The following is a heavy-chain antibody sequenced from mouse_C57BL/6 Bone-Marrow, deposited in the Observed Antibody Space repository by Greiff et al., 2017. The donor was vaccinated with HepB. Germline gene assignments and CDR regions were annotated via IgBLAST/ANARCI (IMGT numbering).Heavy chain of an antibody. CDR2: TFYSGIT. V-gene: IGHV3-3*01. CDR3: ARDPLYYGSSPWYFDV. J-gene: IGHJ1*03. D-gene: IGHD1-1*01. Sequence: EVQLQQSGPSLVRPSQTLSLTCTVTGFSINSDCYWIWIRQFPGNKLEYIGYTFYSGITYYNPSLESRTYITRYTSKNQFSLTLSSVTTEYTATYYCARDPLYYGSSPWYFDVWGTGTTVTVSS. CDR1: GFSINSDCY.